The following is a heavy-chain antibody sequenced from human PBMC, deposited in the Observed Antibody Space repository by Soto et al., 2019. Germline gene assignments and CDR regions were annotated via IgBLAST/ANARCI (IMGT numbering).Heavy chain of an antibody. CDR3: AKDPRHYSSRYGY. CDR1: GGSVSSGSYY. D-gene: IGHD6-13*01. J-gene: IGHJ4*02. Sequence: PSETLSLTCTVSGGSVSSGSYYWSWIRQPPGKGLEWIGYIYYSGSTNYNPSLKSRVTISVDTSKNQFSLKLSSVTAADTAVYYCAKDPRHYSSRYGYCGQGTLVTVSS. CDR2: IYYSGST. V-gene: IGHV4-61*01.